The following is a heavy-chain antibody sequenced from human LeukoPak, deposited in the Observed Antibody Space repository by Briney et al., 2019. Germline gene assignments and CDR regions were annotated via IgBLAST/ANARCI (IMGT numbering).Heavy chain of an antibody. V-gene: IGHV4-39*01. J-gene: IGHJ4*02. CDR3: ARRAYSSGAH. Sequence: SETLSLTCAVSGASIISSRYYWGWIRQPPGKGLEWIGSIYYSGSTNYNPTLKSRVTISADTSKNQFSLKLSSVTAADTAVYYCARRAYSSGAHWGQGTLVTVSS. CDR1: GASIISSRYY. D-gene: IGHD6-19*01. CDR2: IYYSGST.